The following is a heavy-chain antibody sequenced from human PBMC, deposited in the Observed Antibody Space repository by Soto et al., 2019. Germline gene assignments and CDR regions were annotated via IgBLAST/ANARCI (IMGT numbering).Heavy chain of an antibody. Sequence: GGSLRLSCSGSGFTVSSFGMHWVRQAPGKGLEHVSTLSSNGIGTYYADSVKGRFTFSRDTSKDTLYLQMSSLRTEDTAVYYCVKDMGQAAVGIRYPYGLDVWGLGTTVTVSS. J-gene: IGHJ6*02. CDR3: VKDMGQAAVGIRYPYGLDV. CDR2: LSSNGIGT. V-gene: IGHV3-64D*06. D-gene: IGHD6-13*01. CDR1: GFTVSSFG.